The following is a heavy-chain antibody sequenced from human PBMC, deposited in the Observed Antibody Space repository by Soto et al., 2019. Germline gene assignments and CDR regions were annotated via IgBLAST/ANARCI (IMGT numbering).Heavy chain of an antibody. D-gene: IGHD2-2*01. Sequence: EVQLVESGGGLVKPGVSLRLSCAASGFTFTNAWMNWVRQAPGKGLEWVGRIKSKTDGGTADYAAPVKGRFTISREDSRTTLYLQMNRLKAEDTAVYYCTTGGVPAAAKGDYYYAMDVWGQGTTVTVSS. CDR2: IKSKTDGGTA. J-gene: IGHJ6*02. V-gene: IGHV3-15*07. CDR1: GFTFTNAW. CDR3: TTGGVPAAAKGDYYYAMDV.